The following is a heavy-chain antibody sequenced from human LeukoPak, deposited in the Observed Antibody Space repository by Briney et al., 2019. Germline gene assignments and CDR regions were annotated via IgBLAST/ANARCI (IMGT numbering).Heavy chain of an antibody. Sequence: GGSLRLSCAASGFTFSSYAMSWVRQAPGKGLEWVSAISGSGGSTYYADSVKGRFTISRDNSKNTLYLQMNSLRAEDTAVYYCAKASSTPWCSSTSCPLFWGQGTLVTVPS. CDR1: GFTFSSYA. J-gene: IGHJ4*02. V-gene: IGHV3-23*01. D-gene: IGHD2-2*01. CDR2: ISGSGGST. CDR3: AKASSTPWCSSTSCPLF.